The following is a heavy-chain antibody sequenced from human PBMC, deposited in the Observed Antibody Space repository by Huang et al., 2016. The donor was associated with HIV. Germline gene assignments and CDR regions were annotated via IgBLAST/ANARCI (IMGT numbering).Heavy chain of an antibody. CDR2: INTITGNP. V-gene: IGHV7-4-1*02. Sequence: QVQLVQSVSEFKRPGASVRVSCRASGYRFTGYGLHWVRQAPGRGLEWLGWINTITGNPTYAPDFTGRFVFSLDTSISTAYLQINSLQPDDTAIYYCARQASGIQLFGYWGQGTLVTVSS. CDR1: GYRFTGYG. CDR3: ARQASGIQLFGY. J-gene: IGHJ4*02. D-gene: IGHD5-18*01.